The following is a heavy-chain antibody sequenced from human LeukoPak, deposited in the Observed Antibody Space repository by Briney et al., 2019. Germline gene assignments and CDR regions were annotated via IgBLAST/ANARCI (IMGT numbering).Heavy chain of an antibody. CDR3: AKDNYYDSGAYYYGVFDI. J-gene: IGHJ3*02. Sequence: SGGSLRLSCAASGFTFSSYAMNWVRQAPGKGLEWVSGISGSDGDTYYADSVKGRFTVSRDNSKNTLYLQMNSLRAEDTAVYFCAKDNYYDSGAYYYGVFDIWGQGTMVTVSS. V-gene: IGHV3-23*01. CDR1: GFTFSSYA. CDR2: ISGSDGDT. D-gene: IGHD3-22*01.